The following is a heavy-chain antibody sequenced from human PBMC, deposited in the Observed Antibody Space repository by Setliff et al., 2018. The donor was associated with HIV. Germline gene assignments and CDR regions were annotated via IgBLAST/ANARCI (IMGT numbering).Heavy chain of an antibody. CDR2: INPNSGGT. J-gene: IGHJ4*02. D-gene: IGHD2-2*01. Sequence: ASVKVSCKVSGYTLTELSVYWVRQAPGKGLEWMGWINPNSGGTTYAQKFQGRVTMTRDTSISTAYMEVSRLRSDDTAVYYCARKDGVGYCDSNSCYGIGPIDFWGQGSLVTVSS. V-gene: IGHV1-2*02. CDR3: ARKDGVGYCDSNSCYGIGPIDF. CDR1: GYTLTELS.